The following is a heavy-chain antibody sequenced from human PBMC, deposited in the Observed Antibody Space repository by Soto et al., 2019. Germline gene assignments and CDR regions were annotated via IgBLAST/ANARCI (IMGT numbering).Heavy chain of an antibody. CDR1: GDSMNTNNW. CDR3: ARTRQSCTTSRCHDVYFDF. CDR2: IHHNGDT. Sequence: QVQLQESGPGLVRPAGTLSLTFAVFGDSMNTNNWWSWVRQTPGKGLEWIGEIHHNGDTTYTPSLKSRVTMSVDKSKYHFSLSLTSVTAADTAVYYCARTRQSCTTSRCHDVYFDFWGRGTLVTVSS. D-gene: IGHD2-8*01. J-gene: IGHJ4*02. V-gene: IGHV4-4*02.